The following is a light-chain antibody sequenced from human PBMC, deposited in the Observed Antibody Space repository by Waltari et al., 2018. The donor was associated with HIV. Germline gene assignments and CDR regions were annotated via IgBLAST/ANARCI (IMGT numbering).Light chain of an antibody. CDR2: EVS. J-gene: IGLJ2*01. V-gene: IGLV2-14*01. CDR1: NAAVGGYNY. Sequence: HSALTPPASFSGSPAQSLTISCTRSNAAVGGYNYLSWYQQHPGKAPKLMIYEVSNRPVGVANRFSGSKSGNTASLTISGLQTEDEADYYCSSYTSSNTLVFGGGTKLTVL. CDR3: SSYTSSNTLV.